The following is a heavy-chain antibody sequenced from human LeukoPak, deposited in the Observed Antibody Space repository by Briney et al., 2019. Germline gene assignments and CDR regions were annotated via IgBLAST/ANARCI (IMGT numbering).Heavy chain of an antibody. V-gene: IGHV4-4*07. Sequence: SETLSLTCTVSGGSISSYYWSWIRQPAGKGLEWIGRIYTSGSTNYNPSLKSRVTMSVDTSKNQFSLKLSSVTAADTAVYYCAREGQTAAGRSYYYYYYMDVWGKGTTVTISS. D-gene: IGHD6-13*01. CDR1: GGSISSYY. CDR3: AREGQTAAGRSYYYYYYMDV. CDR2: IYTSGST. J-gene: IGHJ6*03.